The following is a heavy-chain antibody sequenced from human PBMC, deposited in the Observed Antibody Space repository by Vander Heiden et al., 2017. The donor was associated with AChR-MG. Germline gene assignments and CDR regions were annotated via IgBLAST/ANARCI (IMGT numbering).Heavy chain of an antibody. CDR3: AKVRAPIGSGYYYGYFQH. V-gene: IGHV3-30*02. J-gene: IGHJ1*01. CDR1: GFPFSSYG. Sequence: QVQLVESGGGVVQPGGSLILSCAAPGFPFSSYGMHWVRQAPGKGLEWVAFIRYDGSNKYYADSVKGRFTISRDNSKNTLYLQMNSLRAEDTAGYYCAKVRAPIGSGYYYGYFQHWGQGTLVTVSS. CDR2: IRYDGSNK. D-gene: IGHD3-22*01.